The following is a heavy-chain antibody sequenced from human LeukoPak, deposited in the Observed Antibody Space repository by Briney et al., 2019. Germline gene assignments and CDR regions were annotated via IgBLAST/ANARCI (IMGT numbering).Heavy chain of an antibody. J-gene: IGHJ6*02. CDR1: GGSFSGYY. CDR3: ARGYCSGGSCLGPRSPYGMDV. CDR2: INHSGST. Sequence: SETLSLTCAVYGGSFSGYYWSWIRQPPGKGLEWIGEINHSGSTNYNPSLKSRVTISVDTSKNQFSLKLSSVTAADTAVYYCARGYCSGGSCLGPRSPYGMDVWGQGTTVTVSS. V-gene: IGHV4-34*01. D-gene: IGHD2-15*01.